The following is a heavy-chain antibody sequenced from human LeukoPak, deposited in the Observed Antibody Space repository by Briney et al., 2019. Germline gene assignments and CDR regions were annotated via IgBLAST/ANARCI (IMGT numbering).Heavy chain of an antibody. CDR3: TTGGGYDAFDI. V-gene: IGHV4-61*02. CDR2: IHTSGST. Sequence: SETLSLSCTVSGGSFRSSSYYWSWTRPPAGKGLEWIGRIHTSGSTNYNPSLKSRVTISADTSKNQFFLKLSSVTAADTAVYYCTTGGGYDAFDIWGQGTMVTVSS. J-gene: IGHJ3*02. D-gene: IGHD3-16*01. CDR1: GGSFRSSSYY.